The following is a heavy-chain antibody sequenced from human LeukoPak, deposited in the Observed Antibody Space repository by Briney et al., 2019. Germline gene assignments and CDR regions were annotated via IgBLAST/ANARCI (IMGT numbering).Heavy chain of an antibody. D-gene: IGHD5-24*01. CDR2: INHSGNT. Sequence: SETLSLTCAVYGGTLNDYSWTWIRQPPGKGLEWIGEINHSGNTNYHPSLKSRITMSLDTSKNHFSLNLSSVTAADTAVYYCARASNPWLQLTWGRGTVVTVSS. CDR3: ARASNPWLQLT. CDR1: GGTLNDYS. V-gene: IGHV4-34*01. J-gene: IGHJ5*02.